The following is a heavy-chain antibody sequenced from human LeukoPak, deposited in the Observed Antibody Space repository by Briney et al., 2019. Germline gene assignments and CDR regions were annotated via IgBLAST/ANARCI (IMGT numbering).Heavy chain of an antibody. J-gene: IGHJ4*02. V-gene: IGHV3-23*01. CDR1: GFTFNTYA. Sequence: GGSLRLSCAASGFTFNTYAMSWVRQAPGEGLEWVSGIRSSGVSTYYADSVKGRFTISRDNSKNTLYLQMNSLRAEDTAVYYCAKDACSSSTCYAFDYWGQGTLVPVSS. CDR2: IRSSGVST. D-gene: IGHD2-2*01. CDR3: AKDACSSSTCYAFDY.